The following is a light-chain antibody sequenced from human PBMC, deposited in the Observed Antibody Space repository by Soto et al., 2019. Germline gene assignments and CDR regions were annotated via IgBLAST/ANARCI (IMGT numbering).Light chain of an antibody. CDR1: SSDVGGYDY. Sequence: QSALTQPASVSGSPGQSVTISCTGTSSDVGGYDYVSWYQQHPGTAPKLMLYEVTDRPSGVSNRFSGSKSGNTASLTISGLQAEDEAEYYCSSYTNINTRACVFGTGTKVTVL. CDR2: EVT. V-gene: IGLV2-14*01. CDR3: SSYTNINTRACV. J-gene: IGLJ1*01.